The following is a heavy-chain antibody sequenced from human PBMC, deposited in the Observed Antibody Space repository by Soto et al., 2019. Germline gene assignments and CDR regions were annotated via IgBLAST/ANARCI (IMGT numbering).Heavy chain of an antibody. CDR1: GFTFSSYG. Sequence: GGSLRLSCAAPGFTFSSYGMHWVRQAPGKGLEWVAVISYDGSNKYYADSVKGRFTISRDNSKNTLYLQMNSLRAEDTAVYYCAKDWRYCSGGSCNPYFDYWGQGTLVTVSS. CDR2: ISYDGSNK. V-gene: IGHV3-30*18. J-gene: IGHJ4*02. CDR3: AKDWRYCSGGSCNPYFDY. D-gene: IGHD2-15*01.